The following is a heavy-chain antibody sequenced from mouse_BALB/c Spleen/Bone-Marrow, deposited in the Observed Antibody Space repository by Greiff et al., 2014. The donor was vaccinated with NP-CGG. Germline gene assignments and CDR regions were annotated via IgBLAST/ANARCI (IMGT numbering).Heavy chain of an antibody. D-gene: IGHD1-1*01. V-gene: IGHV1-61*01. CDR2: IHPSDSET. J-gene: IGHJ1*01. CDR3: AREREITTVVAGDWYFDV. Sequence: VQLQQSGAELVRPGASVKLSCKASGYSFTSYWMNWVKQRPGQGLEWIGMIHPSDSETRLNQKFKDKATLTVDESSSTAYMQLSSPTSEDSAVYYCAREREITTVVAGDWYFDVWGAGTTVTVSS. CDR1: GYSFTSYW.